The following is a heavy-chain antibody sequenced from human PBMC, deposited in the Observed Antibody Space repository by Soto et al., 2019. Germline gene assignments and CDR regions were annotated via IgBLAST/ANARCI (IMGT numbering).Heavy chain of an antibody. J-gene: IGHJ5*02. V-gene: IGHV1-8*01. D-gene: IGHD4-4*01. CDR2: MNPNSGNT. CDR1: GYTFTSYD. CDR3: ARSPPRVERNNYAGGWFDP. Sequence: QVQLVQSGAEVKKPGASVKVSCKASGYTFTSYDINWVRQATGQGLEWMGWMNPNSGNTGYPQKFECRVNITRNTSISTAYMELSSLRFEDTAVYYCARSPPRVERNNYAGGWFDPWGQGTLVTVSS.